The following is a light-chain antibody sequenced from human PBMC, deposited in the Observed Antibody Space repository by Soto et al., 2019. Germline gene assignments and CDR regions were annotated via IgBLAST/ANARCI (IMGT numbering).Light chain of an antibody. V-gene: IGKV1-39*01. CDR2: AAS. CDR3: QQSHSTPPT. CDR1: QSISNF. J-gene: IGKJ1*01. Sequence: DIQMTQSPSSVSASVGVSVTITCRASQSISNFLNWYQQRQGQVPKLLIYAASTLHTGVPSRFSGSGSVTDFTLTITSLQPEDFTTYYCQQSHSTPPTVVQGTKVDIK.